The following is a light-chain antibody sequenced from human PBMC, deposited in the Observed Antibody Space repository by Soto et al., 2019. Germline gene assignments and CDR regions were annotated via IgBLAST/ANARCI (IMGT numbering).Light chain of an antibody. Sequence: QLVLTQAPSASASLGASVKLTCTLSSGHSNYAIAWHQQQPEKGPRFLMKLNSDGSHNKGDGIPDRFSGSSSGTERYLTISNLQSEDEADYYCQTWGTGVWVFGGGTKVTVL. CDR3: QTWGTGVWV. V-gene: IGLV4-69*01. CDR2: LNSDGSH. CDR1: SGHSNYA. J-gene: IGLJ3*02.